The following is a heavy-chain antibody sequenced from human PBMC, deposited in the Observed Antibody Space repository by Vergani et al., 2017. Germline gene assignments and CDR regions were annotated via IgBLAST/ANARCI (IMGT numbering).Heavy chain of an antibody. Sequence: QVQLQQWGGGLLKPSETLSLTCVVTGGSFTSYYWTWIRQSPGEGLEWVGDIDHTGRPDYNPSLKSRLTMSVDKSRNQFSLTLNSVTTTDTAIYFCARVNTETNGHLYYYYYMDVWGQGTAVTVS. CDR2: IDHTGRP. CDR1: GGSFTSYY. CDR3: ARVNTETNGHLYYYYYMDV. V-gene: IGHV4-34*01. D-gene: IGHD4-11*01. J-gene: IGHJ6*03.